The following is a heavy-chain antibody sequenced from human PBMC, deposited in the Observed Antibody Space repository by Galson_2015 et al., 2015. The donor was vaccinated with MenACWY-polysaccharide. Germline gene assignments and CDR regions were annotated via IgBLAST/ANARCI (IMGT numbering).Heavy chain of an antibody. CDR3: ARADLLFGDKADY. CDR1: GFTFNNYW. D-gene: IGHD3-10*02. CDR2: IKEDGSDK. Sequence: SLRLSCAASGFTFNNYWMSWVRQAPGKGLEWVASIKEDGSDKYYMDSVKGRFTISRDNAKNSLYLQMNSLRADDTAVYYCARADLLFGDKADYWGQGTQVTVSS. J-gene: IGHJ4*02. V-gene: IGHV3-7*01.